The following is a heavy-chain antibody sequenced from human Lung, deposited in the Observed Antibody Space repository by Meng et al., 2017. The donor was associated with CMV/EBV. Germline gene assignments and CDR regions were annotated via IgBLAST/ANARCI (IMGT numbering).Heavy chain of an antibody. D-gene: IGHD3-10*01. CDR3: TTDTSGGYSYDI. V-gene: IGHV3-15*01. CDR1: GFTFSDAW. CDR2: IKSDTDGGTT. J-gene: IGHJ3*02. Sequence: SCAASGFTFSDAWMTWARQPPGKGLEWLGRIKSDTDGGTTDYAAPLKGRFTISRDDSKNTLFLQMNSLKTEDTAMYYCTTDTSGGYSYDIWGQGTXVTVSS.